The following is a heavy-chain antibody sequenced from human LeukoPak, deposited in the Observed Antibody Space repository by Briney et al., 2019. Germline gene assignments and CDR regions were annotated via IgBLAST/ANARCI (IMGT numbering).Heavy chain of an antibody. D-gene: IGHD2-15*01. CDR3: ARGRSPYCSGGSCYAFNGRYFDY. V-gene: IGHV1-69*13. CDR1: GYTFTTYG. J-gene: IGHJ4*02. Sequence: SVKVSCKASGYTFTTYGFSWVRQAPGQGLEWMGGIIPIFGTANYAQKFQGRVTITADESTSTAYMELSSLRSKDTAVYYCARGRSPYCSGGSCYAFNGRYFDYWGQGTLVTVSS. CDR2: IIPIFGTA.